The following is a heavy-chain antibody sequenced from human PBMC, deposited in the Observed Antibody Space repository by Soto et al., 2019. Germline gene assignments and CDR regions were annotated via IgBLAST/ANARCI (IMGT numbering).Heavy chain of an antibody. CDR3: ARGSVAGTSDYYYYGMDV. V-gene: IGHV3-33*01. D-gene: IGHD6-19*01. CDR1: GFTFSSYG. CDR2: IWYDGSNK. J-gene: IGHJ6*02. Sequence: GGSLRLSCAASGFTFSSYGMHWVRQAPGKGLEWVAVIWYDGSNKYYADSVKGRFTISRDNSKNTLYLQMNSLRAEDTAVYYCARGSVAGTSDYYYYGMDVWGQGTKVTVSS.